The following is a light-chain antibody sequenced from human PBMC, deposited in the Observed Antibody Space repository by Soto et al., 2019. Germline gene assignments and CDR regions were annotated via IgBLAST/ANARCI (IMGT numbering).Light chain of an antibody. CDR1: SSDVGAQNF. V-gene: IGLV2-14*01. Sequence: QSALSQPAYVSGSPGQSITISCTGTSSDVGAQNFVSWFQQHPGEAPKLIIFEVSNRPSGASDRFSGSKSGNTASLAISGLQAEDEADYFCWAYTTLNTYVFGTGTKLTVL. CDR3: WAYTTLNTYV. CDR2: EVS. J-gene: IGLJ1*01.